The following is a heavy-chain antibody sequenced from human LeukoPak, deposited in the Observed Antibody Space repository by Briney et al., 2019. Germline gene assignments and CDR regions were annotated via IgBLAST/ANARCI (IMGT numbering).Heavy chain of an antibody. CDR3: VRDLGGRSGH. V-gene: IGHV3-74*01. J-gene: IGHJ4*02. Sequence: GGSLRLSCAASGFTFSSSWMHWVRQAPGKGLVWVSRINEDGSTTNYADSVKGRSTIFRDNAKNTLYLQMNSLRAEDTAVYYCVRDLGGRSGHWGQGTLVTVSS. D-gene: IGHD1-26*01. CDR2: INEDGSTT. CDR1: GFTFSSSW.